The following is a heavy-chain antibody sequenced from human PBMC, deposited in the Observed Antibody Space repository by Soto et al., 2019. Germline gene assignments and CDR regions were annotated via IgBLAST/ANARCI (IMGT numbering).Heavy chain of an antibody. V-gene: IGHV2-5*02. Sequence: SGPTLVNPTQTLTLTCTFSGFSLSTSGVGVGWIRQPPGKALEWLALIYWDDDKLYSPSLKSRLTITKDTSKNQVVLTMTNMDPVDTATYYCVHALAGLYRGVYYYYGMDVWGQGT. CDR3: VHALAGLYRGVYYYYGMDV. CDR2: IYWDDDK. CDR1: GFSLSTSGVG. D-gene: IGHD4-4*01. J-gene: IGHJ6*02.